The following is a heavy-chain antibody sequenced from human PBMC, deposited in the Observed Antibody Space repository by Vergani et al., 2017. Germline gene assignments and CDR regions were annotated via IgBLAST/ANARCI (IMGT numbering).Heavy chain of an antibody. CDR3: ARGLAAVAID. CDR2: INHSGST. CDR1: GGSFSGYY. V-gene: IGHV4-34*01. Sequence: QVQLQQWGAGLLKPSETLSLTCAVYGGSFSGYYWSWIRQPPWKGLEWIGEINHSGSTNYNPSLKSRVTISVDTSKNQFSLKLSSVTAADTAVYYCARGLAAVAIDWGQGTLVTVSS. D-gene: IGHD6-13*01. J-gene: IGHJ4*02.